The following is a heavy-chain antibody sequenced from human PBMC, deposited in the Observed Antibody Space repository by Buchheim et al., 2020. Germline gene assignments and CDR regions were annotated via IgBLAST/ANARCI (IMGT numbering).Heavy chain of an antibody. CDR2: IYHSGST. V-gene: IGHV4-4*02. D-gene: IGHD3-22*01. CDR1: GGSISSSNW. CDR3: ATSGAAYYDSSGYYWDWYFDL. Sequence: QVQLQESGPGLVKPSGTLSLTCAVSGGSISSSNWWSWVRQPPGKGLEWIGEIYHSGSTNYNPSLKSRVTISVEKSKNQFSLKLSSVTAADTAVYYCATSGAAYYDSSGYYWDWYFDLWGRGTL. J-gene: IGHJ2*01.